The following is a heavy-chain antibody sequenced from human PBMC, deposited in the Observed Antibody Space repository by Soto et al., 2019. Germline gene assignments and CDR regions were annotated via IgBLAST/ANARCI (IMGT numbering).Heavy chain of an antibody. CDR1: DDSINSDKYY. V-gene: IGHV4-39*07. J-gene: IGHJ4*02. D-gene: IGHD5-18*01. Sequence: SETLSLTCSVSDDSINSDKYYWGWIRQPPGKGLEWIGSIYYRGNAYYNPSLQTRVTISVDKSKSQFSLKLSSVTAADTAVYYWARALGYSYGYYFDYWGQGTLVTVSS. CDR3: ARALGYSYGYYFDY. CDR2: IYYRGNA.